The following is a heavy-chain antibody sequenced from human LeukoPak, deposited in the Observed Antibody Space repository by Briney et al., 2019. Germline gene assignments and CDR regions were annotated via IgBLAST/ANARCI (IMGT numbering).Heavy chain of an antibody. D-gene: IGHD3-22*01. Sequence: ASVKVSCKTSGYSFIQYYMHWVRQAPGQGREWMGIINPSSGTTTYAQKFQGRVTMTRDTSTRTVYMDLSSLRSDDTAVYYCAKASYYYDSSGYSGASDYWGQGTLVTVSS. CDR2: INPSSGTT. CDR1: GYSFIQYY. V-gene: IGHV1-46*01. CDR3: AKASYYYDSSGYSGASDY. J-gene: IGHJ4*02.